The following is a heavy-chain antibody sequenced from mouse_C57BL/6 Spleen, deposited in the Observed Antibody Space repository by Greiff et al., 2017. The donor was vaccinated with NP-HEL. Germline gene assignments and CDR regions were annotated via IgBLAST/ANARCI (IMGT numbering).Heavy chain of an antibody. D-gene: IGHD2-3*01. CDR3: ARDDGYYGGDYFDY. CDR1: GYAFSSYW. CDR2: IYPGDGDT. V-gene: IGHV1-80*01. J-gene: IGHJ2*01. Sequence: VQLQQSGAELVKPGASVKISCKASGYAFSSYWMNWVKQRPGKGLEWIGQIYPGDGDTNYNGKFKGKATLTADKSSSTAYMQLSSLTSEDSAVYFCARDDGYYGGDYFDYWGQGTTLTVSS.